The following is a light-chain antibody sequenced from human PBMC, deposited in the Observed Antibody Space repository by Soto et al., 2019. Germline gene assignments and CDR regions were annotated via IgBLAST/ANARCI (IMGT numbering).Light chain of an antibody. CDR1: SSDVGGYNY. CDR3: CSYAGRSTPYV. CDR2: DVS. J-gene: IGLJ1*01. V-gene: IGLV2-11*01. Sequence: QSALTQPRSVSGSPGQSVTISCTGTSSDVGGYNYVSWYQQHPGKVPKLMIYDVSKRPSGVPDRFSGSKSGNTASLTISGLQAEDEADYYCCSYAGRSTPYVFGTGTQLTVL.